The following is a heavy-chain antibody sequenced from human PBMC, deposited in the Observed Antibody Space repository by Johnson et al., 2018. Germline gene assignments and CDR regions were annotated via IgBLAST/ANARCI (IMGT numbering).Heavy chain of an antibody. J-gene: IGHJ3*02. Sequence: VQLQESGAEVKKPGSSVKVSCKASGGTFTSYAFSWVRQAPGQGLEWVGGIIPIFGTADYAQRFQGRVTITADGPTSPAYMELSSRGSEDTAVDFCARAAEVGPWDAFDIWGQGTMVTVSS. CDR3: ARAAEVGPWDAFDI. V-gene: IGHV1-69*01. CDR2: IIPIFGTA. D-gene: IGHD2-15*01. CDR1: GGTFTSYA.